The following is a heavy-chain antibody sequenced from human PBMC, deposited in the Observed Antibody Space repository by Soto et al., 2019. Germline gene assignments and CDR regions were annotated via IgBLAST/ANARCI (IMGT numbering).Heavy chain of an antibody. CDR3: ARDRRSLESRELDY. J-gene: IGHJ4*02. CDR1: GYTFTSYA. Sequence: ASVKVSCKASGYTFTSYALTWVRQAPGQGLEWMGWISAYNGNTASAQKFQGRLTMTTDTSTTTAYMELMSLRSDDAAVYYCARDRRSLESRELDYWGQGTLVTVSS. CDR2: ISAYNGNT. V-gene: IGHV1-18*01.